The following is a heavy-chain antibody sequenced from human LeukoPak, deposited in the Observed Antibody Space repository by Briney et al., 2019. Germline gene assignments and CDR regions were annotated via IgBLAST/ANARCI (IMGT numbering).Heavy chain of an antibody. CDR2: LNLDGSTT. Sequence: PGGSLRLSCAASGFTFSSYSMNWVRQAPGKGLVWVSRLNLDGSTTSYADSVKGRFTISRDNAKNTLYLQMNSLRVDDTGVYYCARESSGSYWGWGQGTLVTVSS. J-gene: IGHJ4*02. CDR3: ARESSGSYWG. V-gene: IGHV3-74*01. D-gene: IGHD3-10*01. CDR1: GFTFSSYS.